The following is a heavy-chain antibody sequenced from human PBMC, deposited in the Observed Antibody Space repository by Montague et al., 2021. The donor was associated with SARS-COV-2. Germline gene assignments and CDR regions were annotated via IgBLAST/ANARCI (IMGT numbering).Heavy chain of an antibody. CDR3: VRSSVAVSTIPLLES. J-gene: IGHJ1*01. Sequence: SETLSLTCTVSGGSITGYYWSWLRRSPGKGLEWIAYIYDGGAVNYNPSLGSRVTISTDTSKNQLSLKVNSVTAADTAVYYCVRSSVAVSTIPLLESWGQGALVIVSS. V-gene: IGHV4-59*01. CDR1: GGSITGYY. D-gene: IGHD3-3*01. CDR2: IYDGGAV.